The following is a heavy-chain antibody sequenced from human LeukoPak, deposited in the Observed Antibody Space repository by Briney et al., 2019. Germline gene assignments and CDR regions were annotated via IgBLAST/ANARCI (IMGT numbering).Heavy chain of an antibody. D-gene: IGHD3-9*01. V-gene: IGHV4-4*07. J-gene: IGHJ4*02. CDR3: AREDDILTAFVY. CDR2: IYTSGST. CDR1: GGSFSGYY. Sequence: SETLSLTCAVYGGSFSGYYWSWIRQPAGKGLEWIGRIYTSGSTNYNPSLKSRVTMSVDTSKNQFSLKLSSVTAADTAVYYCAREDDILTAFVYWGQGTLVTVSS.